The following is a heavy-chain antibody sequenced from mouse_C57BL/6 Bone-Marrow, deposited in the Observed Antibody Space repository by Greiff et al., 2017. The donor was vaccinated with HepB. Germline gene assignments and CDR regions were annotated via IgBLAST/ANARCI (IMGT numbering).Heavy chain of an antibody. V-gene: IGHV1-64*01. Sequence: QVQLQQPGAELVKPGASVKLSCKASGYTFTSYWMHWVQQRPGQGLEWIGMIHTNSCSTNYNAKFKSKATLTVDTTSSTAYMQLSSLTSEDSAVCYCARIELAWFAYWGRGTLVTVSA. CDR3: ARIELAWFAY. J-gene: IGHJ3*01. CDR2: IHTNSCST. CDR1: GYTFTSYW.